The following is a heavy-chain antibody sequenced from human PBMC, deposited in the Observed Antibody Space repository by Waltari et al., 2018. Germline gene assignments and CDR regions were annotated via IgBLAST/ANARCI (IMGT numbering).Heavy chain of an antibody. Sequence: LHRVESGGGVVQPGRSLTLSCAASGFTFNSYAMHWVRQTPGRGLEGVAAISYDSENIYYADSVKGRFAISRDNSKNIVYLQMNNRKTDDTAVYYCARNYRVGWGQGTLVTVSS. J-gene: IGHJ4*02. CDR3: ARNYRVG. D-gene: IGHD3-16*02. CDR1: GFTFNSYA. V-gene: IGHV3-30*09. CDR2: ISYDSENI.